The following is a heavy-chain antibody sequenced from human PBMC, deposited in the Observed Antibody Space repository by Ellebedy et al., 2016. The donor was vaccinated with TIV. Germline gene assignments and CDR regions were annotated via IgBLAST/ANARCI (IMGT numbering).Heavy chain of an antibody. J-gene: IGHJ4*02. CDR1: RVTFRSYW. Sequence: PAGSLRLSCAASRVTFRSYWMHWVRQAPGEGLVWVARINNDGSSTNYAASVKGRFTISRDNAESILYLQMNSLRVEDTAMYYCAGDLDVWGQGILVTVSS. CDR3: AGDLDV. CDR2: INNDGSST. D-gene: IGHD3-3*01. V-gene: IGHV3-74*01.